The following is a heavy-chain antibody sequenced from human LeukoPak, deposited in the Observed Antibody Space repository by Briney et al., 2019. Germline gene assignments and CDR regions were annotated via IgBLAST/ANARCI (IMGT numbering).Heavy chain of an antibody. D-gene: IGHD2-2*03. J-gene: IGHJ6*04. V-gene: IGHV3-21*01. Sequence: GGSLRLSCAASGFTFSSYSMNWVRQAPGKGLEWVSSISSSSSYIYYADSVKGRFTISRDNAKNSLYLQMNSLRAEDTAVYYCARDGYCCSTSCWAMYYYYGMDVWGKGTTVTVSS. CDR2: ISSSSSYI. CDR3: ARDGYCCSTSCWAMYYYYGMDV. CDR1: GFTFSSYS.